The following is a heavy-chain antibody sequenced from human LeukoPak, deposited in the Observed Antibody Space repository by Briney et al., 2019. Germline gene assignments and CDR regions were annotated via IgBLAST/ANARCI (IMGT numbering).Heavy chain of an antibody. Sequence: ASVKLSCKASGYNFAHNIHWVRQAPGQGHEFMGWINPKNGGTKNPQNSQGRVTMTRDTSISTVYMELSSLGSDDTAVYHCLVSILAAAIPVFDSWGQGTLVTVSS. CDR2: INPKNGGT. CDR3: LVSILAAAIPVFDS. V-gene: IGHV1-2*02. D-gene: IGHD6-25*01. J-gene: IGHJ4*02. CDR1: GYNFAHN.